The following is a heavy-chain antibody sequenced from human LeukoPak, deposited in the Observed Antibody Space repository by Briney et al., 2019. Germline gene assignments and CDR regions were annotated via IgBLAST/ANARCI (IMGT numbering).Heavy chain of an antibody. CDR1: GFTFSTYE. CDR2: ISGSGSTI. Sequence: DPGGSLRLSCAASGFTFSTYEMNWVRQAPGKGLEWVSYISGSGSTINYADSVKDRFTISRDNAKNSLYLQMKSLRAEDTAVYYCASYGGNPSKFDPWGQGTLVTVSS. V-gene: IGHV3-48*03. D-gene: IGHD4-23*01. CDR3: ASYGGNPSKFDP. J-gene: IGHJ5*02.